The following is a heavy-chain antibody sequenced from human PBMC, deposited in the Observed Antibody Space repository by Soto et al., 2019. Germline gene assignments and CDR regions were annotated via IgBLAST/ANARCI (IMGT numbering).Heavy chain of an antibody. CDR3: ARGPLSTASSYFFHY. CDR2: IYYSGTT. J-gene: IGHJ4*02. V-gene: IGHV4-59*01. CDR1: GGSISTYY. Sequence: PSETLSLTCAVSGGSISTYYWSWIRQPPGKGLEWIGYIYYSGTTNYNPSLKARVTISIDTSKNQFSLKLSSVTAADTAVYYCARGPLSTASSYFFHYWGQGTLVTVSS.